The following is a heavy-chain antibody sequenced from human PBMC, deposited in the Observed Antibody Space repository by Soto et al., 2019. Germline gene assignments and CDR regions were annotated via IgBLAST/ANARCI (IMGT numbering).Heavy chain of an antibody. CDR2: IYSGGTT. J-gene: IGHJ3*01. Sequence: EVQLVESGGGLVQPGGSLRLSCAASGVDVSSNYISWVRQAPGKGLEWVSLIYSGGTTYYADSVKGGFTTSRHSSKNTLYLQMYSLRVEDTAVSYCAGRTYGGGQGTMVTVS. CDR1: GVDVSSNY. V-gene: IGHV3-53*04. CDR3: AGRTYG. D-gene: IGHD4-17*01.